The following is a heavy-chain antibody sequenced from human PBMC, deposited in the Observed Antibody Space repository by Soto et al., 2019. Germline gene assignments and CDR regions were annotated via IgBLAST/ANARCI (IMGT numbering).Heavy chain of an antibody. D-gene: IGHD2-21*01. CDR3: ARGHIPVYGPVPDYFDS. CDR1: GGSLRGSY. Sequence: QVHLQQWGAGLLKPSETLSLTCGVYGGSLRGSYWSWIRQPPGKALEWLGKVTHSGSTTFNPSLKSRVSVSVDTYYNQISLKLTSVTDAATAVYYCARGHIPVYGPVPDYFDSWGQGTLVNVSS. V-gene: IGHV4-34*02. J-gene: IGHJ4*02. CDR2: VTHSGST.